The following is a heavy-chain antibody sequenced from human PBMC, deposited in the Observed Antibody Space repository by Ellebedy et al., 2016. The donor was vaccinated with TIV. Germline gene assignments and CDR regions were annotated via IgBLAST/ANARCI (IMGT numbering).Heavy chain of an antibody. J-gene: IGHJ4*02. CDR3: TKDVLRGIWGGSGRDY. CDR2: ISWRGHYI. CDR1: GFTFDDYA. V-gene: IGHV3-9*01. D-gene: IGHD7-27*01. Sequence: GGSLRLSXAASGFTFDDYAMHWVRQAPGKGLEWVSGISWRGHYIGYADSVRGRFTISRDNAKSSLYLQMNSLRIEDTAVYYCTKDVLRGIWGGSGRDYWGQGTLVTVSS.